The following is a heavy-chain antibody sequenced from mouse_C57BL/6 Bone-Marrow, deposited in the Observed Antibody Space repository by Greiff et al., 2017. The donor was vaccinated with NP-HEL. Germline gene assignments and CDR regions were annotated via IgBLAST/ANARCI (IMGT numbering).Heavy chain of an antibody. D-gene: IGHD1-1*01. V-gene: IGHV1-74*01. CDR2: IHPSDSDT. CDR1: GYTFTSYW. CDR3: AMESSYAGYFDV. J-gene: IGHJ1*03. Sequence: QVQLKQPGAELVKPGASVKVSCKASGYTFTSYWMHWVKQRPGQGLEWIGRIHPSDSDTNYNQKFKGKATLTVDKSSSTAYMQLSSLTSEDSAVYYCAMESSYAGYFDVWGTGTTVTVSS.